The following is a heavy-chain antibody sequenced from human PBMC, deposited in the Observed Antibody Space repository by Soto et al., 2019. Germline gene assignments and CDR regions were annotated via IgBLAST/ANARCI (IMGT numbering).Heavy chain of an antibody. V-gene: IGHV3-23*01. D-gene: IGHD4-17*01. J-gene: IGHJ4*02. CDR1: GFTFSSYA. Sequence: SGGSLRLSCAASGFTFSSYAMSWVRQAPGKGLEWVSAISGNGGSTHYADSVQGRFAISRDNSKNMLNLQMKSLRAEDTAVYYCVSGSWGTVNYYFDYWGQGTLVTVSS. CDR2: ISGNGGST. CDR3: VSGSWGTVNYYFDY.